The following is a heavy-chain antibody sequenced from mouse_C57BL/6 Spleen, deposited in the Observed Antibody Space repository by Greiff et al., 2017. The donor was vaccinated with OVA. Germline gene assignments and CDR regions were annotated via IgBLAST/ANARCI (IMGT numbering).Heavy chain of an antibody. CDR3: ANGYGDIDY. Sequence: VQLQQSGAELLKPGASVKLSCKASGYTFTGYWIEWVKQRPGQGLEWIGVIYPGRGGTNYNEKFKGQATFTADTSSNTAYMQLSSLTVEDAAIYYCANGYGDIDYWGQGTTVTVSS. CDR2: IYPGRGGT. J-gene: IGHJ4*01. CDR1: GYTFTGYW. V-gene: IGHV1-9*01. D-gene: IGHD2-2*01.